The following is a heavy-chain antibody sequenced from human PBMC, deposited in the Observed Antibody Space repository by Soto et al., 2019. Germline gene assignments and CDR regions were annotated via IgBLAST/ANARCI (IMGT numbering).Heavy chain of an antibody. CDR1: GYSFSSHG. D-gene: IGHD3-16*01. V-gene: IGHV1-18*01. CDR3: ARAGASVFYYYYYMDV. CDR2: ISVYNSNT. Sequence: QVHLVQSGDEVKKPGAAVKVSCKASGYSFSSHGIGWVRQAPGQGLEWMGWISVYNSNTNYAQRFQGRVTLTTDTSTSTAYMELRSLRSDDTAVYYCARAGASVFYYYYYMDVWAKGTTVTVSS. J-gene: IGHJ6*03.